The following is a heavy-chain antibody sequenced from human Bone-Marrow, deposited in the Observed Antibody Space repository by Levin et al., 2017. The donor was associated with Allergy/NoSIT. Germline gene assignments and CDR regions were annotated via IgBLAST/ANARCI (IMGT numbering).Heavy chain of an antibody. J-gene: IGHJ4*02. CDR1: ALIVRSNY. Sequence: ETLSLTCAASALIVRSNYMTWVRQAPGKGLEWVAVLYSGGGTKYADSVKGRFTISRDNSMNTLFLQMDSLRADDTAVYYCARVTSRGYSGYDYAYFDYWGQGTLVTVSS. CDR3: ARVTSRGYSGYDYAYFDY. CDR2: LYSGGGT. D-gene: IGHD5-12*01. V-gene: IGHV3-53*01.